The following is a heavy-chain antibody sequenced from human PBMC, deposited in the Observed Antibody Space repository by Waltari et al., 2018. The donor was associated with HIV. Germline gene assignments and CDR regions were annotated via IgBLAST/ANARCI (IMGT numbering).Heavy chain of an antibody. J-gene: IGHJ5*02. Sequence: QVQLQESGPGLVKPSETLSLICAVSGYSIRSGYYWGWSRQPPGKGLEWIGSIYHSGSTYYNPSLKSRVTISVDTSKNQFFLKLSSVTAADTAVYYCARISHYYDSGSGHNWFDPWGQGTLVTVSS. D-gene: IGHD3-10*01. CDR3: ARISHYYDSGSGHNWFDP. V-gene: IGHV4-38-2*01. CDR2: IYHSGST. CDR1: GYSIRSGYY.